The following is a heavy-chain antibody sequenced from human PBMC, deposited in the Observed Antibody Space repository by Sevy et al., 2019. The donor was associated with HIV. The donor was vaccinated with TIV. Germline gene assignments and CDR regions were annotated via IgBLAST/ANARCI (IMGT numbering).Heavy chain of an antibody. CDR1: GYTPTELS. Sequence: ASVKVSCKVSGYTPTELSMHWVRQAPGKGLVWMGGFDPEDGETVYAQKFQGRVTVTEDTSTDTAYMELSSLRSEDTAVYYCATNSRYFSGSTFYSAEGLFDPWGQGTLVTVSS. CDR3: ATNSRYFSGSTFYSAEGLFDP. CDR2: FDPEDGET. J-gene: IGHJ5*02. D-gene: IGHD2-15*01. V-gene: IGHV1-24*01.